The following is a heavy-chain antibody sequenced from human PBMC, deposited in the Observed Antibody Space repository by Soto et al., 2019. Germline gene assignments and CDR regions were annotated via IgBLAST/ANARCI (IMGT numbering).Heavy chain of an antibody. V-gene: IGHV1-2*04. D-gene: IGHD2-2*01. Sequence: GASVKVSCKASGYTFTGDYMHWVRQAPGQGLEWMGWINPNSGGANYAQKFQGWVTMTRDRSISTADMELSRLRSDDTAGYYCARVCLVVVPAADKSLYYWGQGSLVPVSS. CDR1: GYTFTGDY. CDR3: ARVCLVVVPAADKSLYY. J-gene: IGHJ4*02. CDR2: INPNSGGA.